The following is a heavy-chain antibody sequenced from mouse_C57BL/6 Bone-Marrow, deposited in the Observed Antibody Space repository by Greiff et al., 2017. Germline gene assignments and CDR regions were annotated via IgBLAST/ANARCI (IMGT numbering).Heavy chain of an antibody. Sequence: VQLQQPGAELVKPGASVKMSCKASGYTFTSYWITWVKQRPGQGLEWIGDIYPASGSTNYNEKFKGKATLTVDTSSSTAYMQLSSLTSEDSAVYYCARGEVAVDWYFDVWGTGTTVTVSS. CDR2: IYPASGST. J-gene: IGHJ1*03. V-gene: IGHV1-55*01. CDR1: GYTFTSYW. D-gene: IGHD1-1*01. CDR3: ARGEVAVDWYFDV.